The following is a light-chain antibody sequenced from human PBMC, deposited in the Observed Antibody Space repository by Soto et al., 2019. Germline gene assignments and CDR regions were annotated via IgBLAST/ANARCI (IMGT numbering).Light chain of an antibody. CDR3: QQYNRWPLT. CDR2: GAS. J-gene: IGKJ4*01. CDR1: QNVNDN. Sequence: EIVMTQSPATLSVSPGERATLSCRASQNVNDNLAWYQQKPGQAPRLLVYGASTRATGIPASFSGSGSGTEFTLTIGSLQSEDFAVYYCQQYNRWPLTFGAGTKVEIK. V-gene: IGKV3D-15*01.